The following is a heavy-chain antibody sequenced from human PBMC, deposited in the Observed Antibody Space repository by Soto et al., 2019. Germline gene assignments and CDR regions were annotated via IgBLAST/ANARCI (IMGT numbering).Heavy chain of an antibody. J-gene: IGHJ4*02. Sequence: PGGSLRLSCAASGFTFSSYAMSWVRQAPGKGLEWVSAISGSGGSTYYADSVKGRFTISRDNSKNTLYLQMNSLRAEDTAVYYCAKGHGVPKPPVGYFDYWGQGTLVTVSS. CDR2: ISGSGGST. CDR3: AKGHGVPKPPVGYFDY. CDR1: GFTFSSYA. V-gene: IGHV3-23*01.